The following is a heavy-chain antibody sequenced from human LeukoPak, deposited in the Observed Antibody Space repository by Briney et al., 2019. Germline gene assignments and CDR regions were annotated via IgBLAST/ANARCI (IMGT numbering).Heavy chain of an antibody. D-gene: IGHD2-2*02. CDR1: GFTFSSYA. V-gene: IGHV3-23*01. CDR3: ATWGHCSSTSCYTPIFDY. CDR2: ISGSGGST. J-gene: IGHJ4*02. Sequence: PGGSLRLSCAASGFTFSSYAMSWVRQAPGKELEWVSAISGSGGSTYYADSVKGRFTISRDNSKNTLYLQMNSLRAEDTAVYYCATWGHCSSTSCYTPIFDYWGQGTLVTVSS.